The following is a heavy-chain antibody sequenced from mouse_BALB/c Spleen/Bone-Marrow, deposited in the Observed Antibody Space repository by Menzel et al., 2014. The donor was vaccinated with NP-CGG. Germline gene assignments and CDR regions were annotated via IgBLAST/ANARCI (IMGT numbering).Heavy chain of an antibody. CDR1: GISITTGNYR. D-gene: IGHD1-1*02. CDR2: IYYSGTI. J-gene: IGHJ2*01. V-gene: IGHV3-5*02. Sequence: VQLKQSGPGLVKPSQTVSLTCTVTGISITTGNYRWSWIRQFPGNKLEWIGYIYYSGTITYNPSLTSRTTITRVTSKNQFFLEMNSLTAEDTATYYCARYYGNYFDYWGQGTTLTVSS. CDR3: ARYYGNYFDY.